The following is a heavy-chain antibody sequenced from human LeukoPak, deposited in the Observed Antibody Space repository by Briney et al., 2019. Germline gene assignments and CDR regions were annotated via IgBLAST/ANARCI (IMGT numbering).Heavy chain of an antibody. D-gene: IGHD2-2*01. CDR1: EFTFTSYE. V-gene: IGHV3-48*03. Sequence: PGGSLRLSCAASEFTFTSYEMNWVRQAPGKGLEWDSYISSRGGTIYYADSVKGRFTISRDNAKNSLYLQMNSLRAEDTAVYYCARDSEIFCSSTSCFPDYWGQGTLVTVSS. J-gene: IGHJ4*02. CDR3: ARDSEIFCSSTSCFPDY. CDR2: ISSRGGTI.